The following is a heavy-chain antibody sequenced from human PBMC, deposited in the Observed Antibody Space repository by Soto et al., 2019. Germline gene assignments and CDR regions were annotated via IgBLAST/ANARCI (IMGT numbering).Heavy chain of an antibody. J-gene: IGHJ4*02. CDR1: GYTFIGYY. CDR3: ARGIYGWGREFDY. Sequence: ASVKVSCKASGYTFIGYYMHWVRQAPGQGLEWMGWINPNSGATNYAQNFQGRVTMTSDTSISTAYMDLSRLRSADTAVYYCARGIYGWGREFDYWGLRTMVTVSS. D-gene: IGHD3-10*01. V-gene: IGHV1-2*02. CDR2: INPNSGAT.